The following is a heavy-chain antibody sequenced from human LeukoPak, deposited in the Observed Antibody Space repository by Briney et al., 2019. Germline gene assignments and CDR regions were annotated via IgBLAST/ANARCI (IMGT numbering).Heavy chain of an antibody. D-gene: IGHD3-10*02. CDR2: ISSSGSTI. CDR3: ARASDSMFYYYYGMDV. V-gene: IGHV3-11*01. CDR1: GFTFSDYY. Sequence: GRSLRLSCAASGFTFSDYYMSWIRQAPGKGLEWVSYISSSGSTIYYADSVKGRFTISRDNAKNSLYLQMNSLRAEDTAVYYCARASDSMFYYYYGMDVWGQGTTVTVSS. J-gene: IGHJ6*02.